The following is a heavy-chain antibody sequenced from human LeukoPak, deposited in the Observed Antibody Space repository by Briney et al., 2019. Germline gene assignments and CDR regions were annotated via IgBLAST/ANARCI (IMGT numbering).Heavy chain of an antibody. D-gene: IGHD1-1*01. V-gene: IGHV3-74*01. Sequence: PGGSLRLSCAASGFNFRNYWMHWVRQAPGKGLVWVSRINSDGSSTSYADSVKGRFTISRDNAENTLYLQINSLRAEYTAVYYCATDEAATGRLDYWGQGTLVTDSS. CDR3: ATDEAATGRLDY. CDR2: INSDGSST. J-gene: IGHJ4*02. CDR1: GFNFRNYW.